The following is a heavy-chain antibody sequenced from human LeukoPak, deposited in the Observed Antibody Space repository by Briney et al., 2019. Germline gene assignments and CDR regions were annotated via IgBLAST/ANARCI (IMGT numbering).Heavy chain of an antibody. V-gene: IGHV3-7*01. D-gene: IGHD5-12*01. CDR1: GFTFSNYW. CDR2: INQDGSEE. CDR3: VRDGGVSGYDLLDY. J-gene: IGHJ4*02. Sequence: GGFLRLSCAASGFTFSNYWMTWVRQAPGKGLEWVAHINQDGSEEHYMDSVKARFTISRDNAKNSLSLQMNSLRAEDTAVYYCVRDGGVSGYDLLDYWGQGTLVTVSS.